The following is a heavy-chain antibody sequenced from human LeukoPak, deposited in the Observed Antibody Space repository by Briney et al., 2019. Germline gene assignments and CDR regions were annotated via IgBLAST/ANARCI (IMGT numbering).Heavy chain of an antibody. V-gene: IGHV3-48*04. CDR1: GFTFSSYS. Sequence: GGSLRLSCAASGFTFSSYSMMWVRQAPGKGLEWVSYISSSSTTIHYADSVKGRFTISRDNARNSLYLQMNSLRAEDTAVYYCARRWYGAYAYYYMDVWGKGTTVTVSS. D-gene: IGHD5-24*01. J-gene: IGHJ6*03. CDR2: ISSSSTTI. CDR3: ARRWYGAYAYYYMDV.